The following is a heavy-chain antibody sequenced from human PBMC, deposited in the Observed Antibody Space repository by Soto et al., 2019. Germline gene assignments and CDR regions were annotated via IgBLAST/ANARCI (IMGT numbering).Heavy chain of an antibody. CDR3: ARRGTPIDH. CDR2: ISAYNGNT. CDR1: GYTFTNFG. V-gene: IGHV1-18*01. J-gene: IGHJ5*02. D-gene: IGHD3-16*01. Sequence: QVQLVQSGAEVKKPGASVKVSCKASGYTFTNFGISWVRQAPGQGLEWMGWISAYNGNTNYAQNCQGRVTMTTDTSAGTAYMELKSQKADDTVEYYCARRGTPIDHCGQGNLGAVPS.